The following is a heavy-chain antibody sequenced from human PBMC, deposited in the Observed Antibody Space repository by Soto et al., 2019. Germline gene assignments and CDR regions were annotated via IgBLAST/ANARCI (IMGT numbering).Heavy chain of an antibody. CDR2: IYYSGDT. Sequence: QVQLQESGPGLVKPSQPLSLTCTVSGGSISSGSFYWTWIRQHPGKGLEFIGYIYYSGDTYYNPSLRSRVIISLDPSKNQFSLRLHSVTAADTAVYYCAREWSGGRRDGNPDKYYGMDFWGQGTKVTVSS. V-gene: IGHV4-31*03. D-gene: IGHD2-15*01. J-gene: IGHJ6*02. CDR3: AREWSGGRRDGNPDKYYGMDF. CDR1: GGSISSGSFY.